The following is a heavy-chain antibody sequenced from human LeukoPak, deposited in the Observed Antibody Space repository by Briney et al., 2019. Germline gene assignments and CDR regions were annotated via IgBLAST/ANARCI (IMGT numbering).Heavy chain of an antibody. V-gene: IGHV3-33*06. CDR1: GFTFSSYG. D-gene: IGHD3-10*01. Sequence: GRSLRLSCAASGFTFSSYGMHWVRQAPGKGLEWVAVIWYDGSNKYYADSVKGRFTISRDNSKNTLYLQMNSLRAEDTAVYYCAKESNSGSYYDYWGQGTLVTVSS. CDR2: IWYDGSNK. J-gene: IGHJ4*02. CDR3: AKESNSGSYYDY.